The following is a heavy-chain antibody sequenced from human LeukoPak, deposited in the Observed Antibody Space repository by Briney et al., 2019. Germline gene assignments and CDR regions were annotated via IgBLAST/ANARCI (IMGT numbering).Heavy chain of an antibody. CDR1: GDSVSS. CDR2: TYYRSEWYN. CDR3: AKSKLGENGFDI. Sequence: SQTLSLTCAISGDSVSSRQSPSRGLEWLGRTYYRSEWYNDYALSVKSRITINPDTSKNQFSLQLNSVTPEDTAVYYCAKSKLGENGFDIWGQGTVVTVSS. V-gene: IGHV6-1*01. J-gene: IGHJ3*02. D-gene: IGHD7-27*01.